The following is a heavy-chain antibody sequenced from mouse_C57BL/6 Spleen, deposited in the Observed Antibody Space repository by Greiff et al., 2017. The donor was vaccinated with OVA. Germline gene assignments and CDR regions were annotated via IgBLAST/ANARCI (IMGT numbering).Heavy chain of an antibody. J-gene: IGHJ2*01. V-gene: IGHV7-3*01. Sequence: EVKLMESGGGLVQPGGSLSLSCAASGFTFTDYYMSWVRQPPGKALEWLGFIRNKANGYTTEYSASVTGRFTISRDNSQSILYLQMNALRAEDSATYYCARYPRWLLVFDYWGQGTTLTVSS. CDR1: GFTFTDYY. D-gene: IGHD2-3*01. CDR2: IRNKANGYTT. CDR3: ARYPRWLLVFDY.